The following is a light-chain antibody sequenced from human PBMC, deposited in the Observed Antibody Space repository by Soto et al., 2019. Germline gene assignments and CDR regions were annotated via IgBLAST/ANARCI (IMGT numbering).Light chain of an antibody. V-gene: IGKV3-20*01. CDR1: QSISRY. J-gene: IGKJ1*01. Sequence: IVLTQSPGTLSLSPGERTTLSCTASQSISRYLAWYQQKPGQGPRLLIYGASSRATGTPDRFSGSGSGTDFTLTINRLEPGDFALYYCQQYGSSPPTFGQGTKVEIK. CDR3: QQYGSSPPT. CDR2: GAS.